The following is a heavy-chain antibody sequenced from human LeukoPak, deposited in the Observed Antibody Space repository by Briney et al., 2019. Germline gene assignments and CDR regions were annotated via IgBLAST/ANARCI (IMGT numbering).Heavy chain of an antibody. D-gene: IGHD1-26*01. CDR2: ISGSGGST. Sequence: GGSLRLSCAASGFTFSSYAMSWVRQAPGKGLEWVSAISGSGGSTYYADSVKGRFTISRDNSKNTLYLQMNSLRAEDTAVYYCAKLNTLVGATILQSLWGQGTLVTVSS. V-gene: IGHV3-23*01. J-gene: IGHJ4*02. CDR3: AKLNTLVGATILQSL. CDR1: GFTFSSYA.